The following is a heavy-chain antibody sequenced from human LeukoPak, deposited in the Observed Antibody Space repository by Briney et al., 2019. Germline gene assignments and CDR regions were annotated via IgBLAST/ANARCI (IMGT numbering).Heavy chain of an antibody. J-gene: IGHJ4*02. CDR1: GFTFTNAW. CDR3: TTDLGTYYHGSQRLIPIDY. CDR2: IKSKTDGETT. Sequence: GGSLRLSCVDSGFTFTNAWMSWVRQAPGKGLEWVGRIKSKTDGETTNYAEPVRGRFTISRDDSKSAVYLQMNSLKIEDTAVYYCTTDLGTYYHGSQRLIPIDYWGQGTLVTVSS. D-gene: IGHD3-10*01. V-gene: IGHV3-15*01.